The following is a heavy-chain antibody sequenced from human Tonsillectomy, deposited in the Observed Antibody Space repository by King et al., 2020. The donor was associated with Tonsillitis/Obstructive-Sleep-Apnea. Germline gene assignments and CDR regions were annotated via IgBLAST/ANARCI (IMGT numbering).Heavy chain of an antibody. CDR2: ISHRGST. CDR3: ARRETATAHFDY. J-gene: IGHJ4*02. CDR1: GGSFNDYY. D-gene: IGHD5-18*01. Sequence: VQLQQWGAGLLKPSGTLSLTCDVYGGSFNDYYWAWIRQSPEKGLEWIGEISHRGSTNYNPSLKSRVTISLDTSKNQFSLKLASLTAADTAVFYCARRETATAHFDYWGQGTLVTVSS. V-gene: IGHV4-34*01.